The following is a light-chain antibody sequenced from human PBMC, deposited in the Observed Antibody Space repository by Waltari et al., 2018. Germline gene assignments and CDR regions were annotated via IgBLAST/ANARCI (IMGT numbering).Light chain of an antibody. CDR1: TSNIENNY. CDR3: GTWDRALTAMV. Sequence: QSVLTQPPSVSAAPGQKVTISCSGGTSNIENNYVSWYQQLPGTAPKLLIYYKTNRPSGIPARFSASKSGTSAILGITGLQTGDEADYYCGTWDRALTAMVFGGGTKLTVL. CDR2: YKT. J-gene: IGLJ2*01. V-gene: IGLV1-51*01.